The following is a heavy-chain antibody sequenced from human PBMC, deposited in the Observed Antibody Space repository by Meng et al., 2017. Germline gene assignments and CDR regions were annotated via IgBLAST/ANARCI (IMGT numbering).Heavy chain of an antibody. D-gene: IGHD3-10*01. V-gene: IGHV4-34*01. J-gene: IGHJ4*02. Sequence: QAQLQQLGAGLLKPSETLSLTCAVYGGSFSGYYWSWIRQPPGKGLEWIGEINHSGSTNYNPSLKSRVTISVDTSKNQFSLKLSSVTAADTAVYYCARVPGGIGAADYWGQGTLVTVSS. CDR1: GGSFSGYY. CDR3: ARVPGGIGAADY. CDR2: INHSGST.